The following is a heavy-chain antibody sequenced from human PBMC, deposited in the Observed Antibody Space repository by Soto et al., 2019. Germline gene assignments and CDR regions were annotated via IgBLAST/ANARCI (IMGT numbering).Heavy chain of an antibody. J-gene: IGHJ6*02. CDR3: ARDGYYGSGSYGLDV. V-gene: IGHV1-18*01. CDR2: ISDYNGNT. D-gene: IGHD3-10*01. CDR1: GYTFNNYG. Sequence: QVQLVQSGAEVKKPGASVKVSCKTSGYTFNNYGISWVRQAPGQRLEWMGWISDYNGNTNYPQKFQGRVTMTTDISTKTVYMVLTSLRSHDTAVYYCARDGYYGSGSYGLDVSGRGTTVRVSS.